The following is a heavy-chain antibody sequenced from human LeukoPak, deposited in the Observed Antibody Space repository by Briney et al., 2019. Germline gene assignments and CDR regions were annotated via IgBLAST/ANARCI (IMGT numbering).Heavy chain of an antibody. Sequence: GGSLRLSCAASGFTFSSYWMHWVCQAPGKGLVWVSRINSDGSSTSYADSVKGRFTISRDNAKDTLYLQMNSLRAEDTAVYYCARGYYYYYYGMDVWGQGTTVTVSS. CDR2: INSDGSST. CDR1: GFTFSSYW. J-gene: IGHJ6*02. V-gene: IGHV3-74*01. CDR3: ARGYYYYYYGMDV.